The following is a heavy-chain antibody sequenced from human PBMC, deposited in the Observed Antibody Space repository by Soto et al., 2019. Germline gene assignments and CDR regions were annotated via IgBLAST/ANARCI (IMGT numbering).Heavy chain of an antibody. V-gene: IGHV3-33*08. Sequence: QVQLVESGGGVVQPGGSLRLSCTTSGFTFNTYGMHWVRQAPGNGLVWVAIIWQDGSNKYYADSVKCRFTISRDISRNTLYLQKNSLRAEDTALYCARADCTGAYCYSWPFNYGVDVWGQGTTFTVSS. CDR3: ARADCTGAYCYSWPFNYGVDV. CDR1: GFTFNTYG. J-gene: IGHJ6*01. CDR2: IWQDGSNK. D-gene: IGHD2-15*01.